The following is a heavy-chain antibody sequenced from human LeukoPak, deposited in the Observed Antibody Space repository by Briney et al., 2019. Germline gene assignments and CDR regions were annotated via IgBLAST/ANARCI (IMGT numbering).Heavy chain of an antibody. CDR1: GYTFTSYG. CDR2: IIPVFGTA. D-gene: IGHD5-12*01. J-gene: IGHJ4*02. CDR3: VRYSGYDYNVY. V-gene: IGHV1-69*13. Sequence: SVKVSCKASGYTFTSYGINWVRQAPGQGLEWMGGIIPVFGTANYAQKFQGRVTITADESTSTAYMELSSLRSEDTAVYYCVRYSGYDYNVYWGQGTLVTVSS.